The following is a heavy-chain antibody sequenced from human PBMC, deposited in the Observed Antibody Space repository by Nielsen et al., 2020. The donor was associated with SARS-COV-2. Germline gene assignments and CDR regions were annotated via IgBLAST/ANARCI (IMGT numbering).Heavy chain of an antibody. CDR1: GGSISSGDYY. D-gene: IGHD1-26*01. CDR2: IYYSGST. J-gene: IGHJ4*02. V-gene: IGHV4-30-4*01. CDR3: ARAKYSGGYRYYFDY. Sequence: SETLSLTCTVSGGSISSGDYYWSWIRQPPGKGLEWIGYIYYSGSTYYNPSLKSRVTISVDTSKNQFSLKLSSVTAADTAVYYCARAKYSGGYRYYFDYWGQGTLVTVSS.